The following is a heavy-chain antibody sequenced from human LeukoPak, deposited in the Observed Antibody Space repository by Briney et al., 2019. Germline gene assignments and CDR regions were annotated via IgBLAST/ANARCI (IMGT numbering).Heavy chain of an antibody. CDR3: ARAVDDDPIDY. Sequence: PGGSLRLSCAASGFSFGRFWMNWVRQAPGKGLEWVANINEDGSEKHFVDSVKGRFTIARDNAKNSLYLQMSSLRFEDTAVYYCARAVDDDPIDYWGQGTLVTVSS. CDR1: GFSFGRFW. J-gene: IGHJ4*02. V-gene: IGHV3-7*04. D-gene: IGHD4-23*01. CDR2: INEDGSEK.